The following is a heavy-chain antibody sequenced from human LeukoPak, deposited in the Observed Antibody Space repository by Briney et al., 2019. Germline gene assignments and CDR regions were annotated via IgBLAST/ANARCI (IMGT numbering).Heavy chain of an antibody. CDR3: AKGVPVERGSGYYEYYYYGMDV. J-gene: IGHJ6*02. CDR1: GFTFSAYS. D-gene: IGHD3-3*01. Sequence: GGSLRLSCAVSGFTFSAYSMSWVRQAPGKGLEWVSFISPSSNTIYYADSVKGRFTISRDNHKNSLFLQMNSLRAEDTAVYYCAKGVPVERGSGYYEYYYYGMDVWGQGTTVTVSS. CDR2: ISPSSNTI. V-gene: IGHV3-48*01.